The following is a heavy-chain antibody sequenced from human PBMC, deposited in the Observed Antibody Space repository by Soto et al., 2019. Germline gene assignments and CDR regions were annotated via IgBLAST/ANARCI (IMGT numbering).Heavy chain of an antibody. CDR2: ISWNSGSI. CDR3: AKGRRGDYYGWGTAGGDV. V-gene: IGHV3-9*01. CDR1: GFTFDDYA. J-gene: IGHJ6*04. D-gene: IGHD3-10*01. Sequence: EVQLVESGGGLVQPGRSLRLSCAASGFTFDDYAMHWVRQAPGKGLEWVSGISWNSGSIGYADSVKGRFTISRDNAKNSLYLQMNGLRAEDTALYNCAKGRRGDYYGWGTAGGDVWGKGTTVTVSS.